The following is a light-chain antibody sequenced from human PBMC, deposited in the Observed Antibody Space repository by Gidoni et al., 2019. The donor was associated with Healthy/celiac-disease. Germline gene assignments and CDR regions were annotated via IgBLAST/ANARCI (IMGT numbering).Light chain of an antibody. Sequence: DIVMTQSPDSLSVSLGERTTINCKSSQSALYSYTNNNYLAWYQKKPGQPPRLIIDWASTREARVPNRISGSGSGADFTLTISSLQAEDVAVYYCQQDCTTPQTFGQGTKVEIK. V-gene: IGKV4-1*01. CDR1: QSALYSYTNNNY. CDR3: QQDCTTPQT. J-gene: IGKJ1*01. CDR2: WAS.